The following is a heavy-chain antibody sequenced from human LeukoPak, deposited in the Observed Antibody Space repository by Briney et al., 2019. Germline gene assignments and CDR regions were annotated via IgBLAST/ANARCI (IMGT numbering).Heavy chain of an antibody. CDR3: ARSGRDSGSYYNWFDP. V-gene: IGHV1-46*01. J-gene: IGHJ5*02. D-gene: IGHD1-26*01. Sequence: GASVKVSFKASGYTFTRYLMHWVRQAPGQGLEWMGIINPSGGSTNYPQKFQGRVTMTRDTSTSTVYMELSSLRSEDTAVYYCARSGRDSGSYYNWFDPWGQGTLVTVSS. CDR1: GYTFTRYL. CDR2: INPSGGST.